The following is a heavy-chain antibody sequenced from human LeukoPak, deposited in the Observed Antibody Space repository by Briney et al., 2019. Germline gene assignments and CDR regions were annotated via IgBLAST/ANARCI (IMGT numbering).Heavy chain of an antibody. V-gene: IGHV4-59*02. D-gene: IGHD2-2*01. CDR2: LYYSGST. J-gene: IGHJ4*02. Sequence: SETLSLTCTVSGGSVRNRYWSWVRQPPGRGLEWIGYLYYSGSTVYNPSLKSRLTISVDTSKNQFSLKLSSVTATGTAVYYCTRGATSFYYFDQWAQGTPVTVSS. CDR3: TRGATSFYYFDQ. CDR1: GGSVRNRY.